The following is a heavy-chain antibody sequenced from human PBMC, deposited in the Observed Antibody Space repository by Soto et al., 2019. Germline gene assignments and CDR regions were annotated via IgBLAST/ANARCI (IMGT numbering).Heavy chain of an antibody. Sequence: PSETLSLTCTVSGGSISSYYWSWIRQPPGKGLEWIGYIYYSGSTNYNPSLKSRVTISVDTSKNQFSLKLSSVTAADTAVYYCARVRYSYGYRWFDPWGQGTLVTVSS. V-gene: IGHV4-59*01. D-gene: IGHD5-18*01. CDR2: IYYSGST. CDR1: GGSISSYY. CDR3: ARVRYSYGYRWFDP. J-gene: IGHJ5*02.